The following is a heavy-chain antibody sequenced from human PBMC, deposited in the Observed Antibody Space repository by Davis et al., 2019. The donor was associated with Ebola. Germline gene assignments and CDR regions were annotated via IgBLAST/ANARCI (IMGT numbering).Heavy chain of an antibody. D-gene: IGHD6-6*01. CDR2: IYPGDSDT. J-gene: IGHJ4*02. Sequence: GESLKISCKGSGDSFIKYWIGWVRQMPGKGLEWMGIIYPGDSDTRYSPSFQGQVTISADKSISTAYLQWSSLKASDTAMYYCARLDGPYSSSPWYFDYWGQGTLVTVSS. V-gene: IGHV5-51*01. CDR1: GDSFIKYW. CDR3: ARLDGPYSSSPWYFDY.